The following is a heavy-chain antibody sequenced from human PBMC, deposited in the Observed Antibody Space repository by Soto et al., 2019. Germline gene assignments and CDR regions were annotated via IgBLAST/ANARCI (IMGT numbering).Heavy chain of an antibody. D-gene: IGHD3-16*01. CDR3: SRKSGSAYYFDY. J-gene: IGHJ4*02. Sequence: TSETLSLTCAVSGGSVSSGDYYWTWIRQPPGKGLEWIGYIYHSGSTYYNPSLKSRLTISLDTSKNQFSLKLSSVNAADTAVYYCSRKSGSAYYFDYWGQGALVTVSS. CDR1: GGSVSSGDYY. V-gene: IGHV4-30-4*01. CDR2: IYHSGST.